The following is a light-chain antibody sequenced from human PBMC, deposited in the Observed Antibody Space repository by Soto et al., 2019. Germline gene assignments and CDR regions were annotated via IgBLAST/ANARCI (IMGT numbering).Light chain of an antibody. Sequence: ETVLTQSPGTVSLPPGERATLSCRTSQSVNNDYLAWYQQKPGQAPRLLIYGVFNRATGIPGRFSGSGSGTDFTLTISGLEPEDSAVYYCQHYDGSPRTFGQGTKLEIK. V-gene: IGKV3-20*01. CDR2: GVF. CDR1: QSVNNDY. J-gene: IGKJ2*01. CDR3: QHYDGSPRT.